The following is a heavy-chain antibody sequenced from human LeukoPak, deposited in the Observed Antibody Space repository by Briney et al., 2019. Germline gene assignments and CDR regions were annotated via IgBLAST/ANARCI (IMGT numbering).Heavy chain of an antibody. CDR3: ARRERYYYGSGSYYHPHPYYYYYYYMDV. V-gene: IGHV3-7*01. Sequence: PGGSLRLSCAASGFTFSSYWMSWVRQAPGKGLEWVANIKQDGSEKYYVDSVKGRFTISRDNAKNSLYLQMNSLRAEDTAVYYCARRERYYYGSGSYYHPHPYYYYYYYMDVWGKGTTVTVSS. D-gene: IGHD3-10*01. CDR2: IKQDGSEK. J-gene: IGHJ6*03. CDR1: GFTFSSYW.